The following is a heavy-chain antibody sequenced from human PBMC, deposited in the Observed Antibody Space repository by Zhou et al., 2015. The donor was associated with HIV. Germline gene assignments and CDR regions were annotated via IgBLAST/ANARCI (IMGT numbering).Heavy chain of an antibody. Sequence: QVQLVQSGAEVKKPGSSVKVSCKASGGTFSSYAISWVRQAPGQGLEWMGGIIPIFGTANYAQKFQGRVTITADESTSTAYMELSSLRSEDTAVYYCARGGIFGELAGGNYNWFDPWGQGTLVTVSS. D-gene: IGHD3-10*01. J-gene: IGHJ5*02. CDR1: GGTFSSYA. V-gene: IGHV1-69*01. CDR2: IIPIFGTA. CDR3: ARGGIFGELAGGNYNWFDP.